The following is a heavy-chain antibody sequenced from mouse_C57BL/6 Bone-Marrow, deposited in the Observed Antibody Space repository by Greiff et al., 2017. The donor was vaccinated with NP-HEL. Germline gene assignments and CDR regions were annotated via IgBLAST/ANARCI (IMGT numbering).Heavy chain of an antibody. V-gene: IGHV5-6*01. CDR1: GFTFSSYG. CDR2: ISSGGSYT. Sequence: EVQVVESGGDLVKPGGSLKLSCAASGFTFSSYGMSWVRQTPDQRLEWVATISSGGSYTYYPDSVKGRFTISRDKAKNTRYLQMSSLKSEDTAMYYCARQRLLRSAFAYGDRGTLVTVSA. CDR3: ARQRLLRSAFAY. J-gene: IGHJ3*01. D-gene: IGHD1-1*01.